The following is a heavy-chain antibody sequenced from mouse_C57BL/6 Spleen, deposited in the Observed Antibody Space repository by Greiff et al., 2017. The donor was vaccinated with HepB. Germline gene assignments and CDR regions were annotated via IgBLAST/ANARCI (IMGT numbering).Heavy chain of an antibody. V-gene: IGHV8-12*01. J-gene: IGHJ4*01. Sequence: QVTLKECGPGILQSSQTLSLTCSFSGFSLSTSGMGVSWLCQPSGKGLEWLAHIYWDDDKRYNQSLKGRLTISKDTSRNQVTVKITSVDNAETATNYDDGKHYYGRRGYYAKSDWGQGTSDTVYS. CDR2: IYWDDDK. D-gene: IGHD1-1*01. CDR1: GFSLSTSGMG. CDR3: DGKHYYGRRGYYAKSD.